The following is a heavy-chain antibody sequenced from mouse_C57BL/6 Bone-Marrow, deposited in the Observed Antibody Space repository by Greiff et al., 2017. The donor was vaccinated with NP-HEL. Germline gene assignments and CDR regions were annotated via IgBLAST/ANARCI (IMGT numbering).Heavy chain of an antibody. CDR1: GYTFTDYY. Sequence: VQRVESGAELVKPGASVKISCKASGYTFTDYYINWVKQRPGRGLEWIGKIGPGSGSTYYNEKFKGKATLTADKSSSTAYMQLSSLTSEDSAVYFCARSYGNPPSYFDYWGQGTTLTVSS. V-gene: IGHV1-77*01. CDR2: IGPGSGST. J-gene: IGHJ2*01. D-gene: IGHD2-1*01. CDR3: ARSYGNPPSYFDY.